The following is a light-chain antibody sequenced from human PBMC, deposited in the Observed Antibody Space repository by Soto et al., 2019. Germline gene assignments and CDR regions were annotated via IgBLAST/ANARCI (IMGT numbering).Light chain of an antibody. V-gene: IGKV3-20*01. CDR2: GAS. CDR1: QSVSSSY. Sequence: EIVLTQSPGTLSLSPGERATLSCRASQSVSSSYLAWYQQKPGQAPRLLIYGASSRATGIPDRFSGSGSGTDFTLTISRLEPEDFAVYYCQQYGSSQFSFGPGTKVYIK. CDR3: QQYGSSQFS. J-gene: IGKJ3*01.